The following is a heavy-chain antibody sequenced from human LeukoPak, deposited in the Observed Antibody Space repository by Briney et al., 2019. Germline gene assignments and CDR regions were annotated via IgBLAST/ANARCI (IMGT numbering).Heavy chain of an antibody. CDR3: SRGERDFDWLSGDFCY. J-gene: IGHJ4*01. CDR2: ISAYNGNT. Sequence: ASVPVSCKASGYTFTSYGICWVRQAPGQGREWMGWISAYNGNTNYAQKLQGRVTITTDTSTSTDYMELRSLRSDDAAVYDWSRGERDFDWLSGDFCYWGQRTLVTFAS. D-gene: IGHD3-9*01. CDR1: GYTFTSYG. V-gene: IGHV1-18*04.